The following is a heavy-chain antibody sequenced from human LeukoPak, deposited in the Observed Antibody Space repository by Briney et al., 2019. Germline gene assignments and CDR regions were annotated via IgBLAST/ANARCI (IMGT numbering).Heavy chain of an antibody. CDR1: GGPISSYY. D-gene: IGHD6-19*01. Sequence: SETLSLTCTVSGGPISSYYWSWIRQPAGKGLEWIGRIYTSGSTNYNPSLKSRVTMSVDTSKNQFSLKLSSVTAADTAMYYCARDYSSSGWYDYWGQGTLVTVSS. CDR3: ARDYSSSGWYDY. CDR2: IYTSGST. V-gene: IGHV4-4*07. J-gene: IGHJ4*02.